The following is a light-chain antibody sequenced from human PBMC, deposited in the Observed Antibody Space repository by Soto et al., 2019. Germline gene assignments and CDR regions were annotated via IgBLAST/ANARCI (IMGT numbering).Light chain of an antibody. CDR3: XXYSSVPV. CDR1: QDIRNF. Sequence: DIQMTQSPTSLSASVGDRVTITCRASQDIRNFVAWYQQKPGKAPKLLIYAASTLQSGVPSRFSGSGSGTDFTLTINSLQXXXXAXYXCXXYSSVPVFGPGTKVEIK. V-gene: IGKV1-27*01. J-gene: IGKJ3*01. CDR2: AAS.